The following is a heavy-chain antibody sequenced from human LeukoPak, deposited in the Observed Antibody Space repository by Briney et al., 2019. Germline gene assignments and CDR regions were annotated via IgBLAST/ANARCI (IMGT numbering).Heavy chain of an antibody. Sequence: PGGSLRLSCAASGFTFSSYAMSRVRQAPGKGLEWVSAISGSGGSTYYADFVKGRFTISRDNSKNTLYLQMNSLRAEDTAVYYCAKDPELTTVTTFDYWGQGTLVTVSS. CDR1: GFTFSSYA. CDR2: ISGSGGST. CDR3: AKDPELTTVTTFDY. D-gene: IGHD4-17*01. J-gene: IGHJ4*02. V-gene: IGHV3-23*01.